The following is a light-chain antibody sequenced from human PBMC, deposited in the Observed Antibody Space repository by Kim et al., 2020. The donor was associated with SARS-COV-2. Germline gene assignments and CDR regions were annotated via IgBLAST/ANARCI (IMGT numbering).Light chain of an antibody. CDR3: QSYDSSLSGSV. Sequence: RVTSSCTGSSSTIGAGYDVHWYQQLPGTAPKLLIYGNSNRPSGVPDRFSGSKSGTSASLAITGLQAEDEADYYCQSYDSSLSGSVFGGGTQLTVL. J-gene: IGLJ2*01. V-gene: IGLV1-40*01. CDR2: GNS. CDR1: SSTIGAGYD.